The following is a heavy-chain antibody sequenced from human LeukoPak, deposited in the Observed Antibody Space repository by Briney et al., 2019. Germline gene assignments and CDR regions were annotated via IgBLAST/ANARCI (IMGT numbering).Heavy chain of an antibody. CDR2: ISGSGGST. J-gene: IGHJ4*02. V-gene: IGHV3-23*01. CDR3: AKSPVRGYYDSSGYYCFDY. CDR1: GFTFSSYA. Sequence: PGGSLRLSCAASGFTFSSYAMSWVRQAPGKGLEWVSAISGSGGSTYYADSVKGRFTISRDNSKNTLCLQMNSLRAEDTAVYYCAKSPVRGYYDSSGYYCFDYWGQGTLVTVSS. D-gene: IGHD3-22*01.